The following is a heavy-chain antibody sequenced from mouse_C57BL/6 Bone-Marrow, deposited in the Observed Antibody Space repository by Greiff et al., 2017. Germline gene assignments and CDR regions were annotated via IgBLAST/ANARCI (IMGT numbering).Heavy chain of an antibody. V-gene: IGHV1-62-2*01. CDR2: FYPGSGSI. CDR1: GYTFTEYT. CDR3: ARHEGGSNYLDY. J-gene: IGHJ2*01. Sequence: VKLVESGAELVKPGASVKLSCKASGYTFTEYTIHWVKQRSGQGLEWIGWFYPGSGSIKYNEKFKDKATLTADKSSSTVYMELSRLTSEDSAVYFCARHEGGSNYLDYWGQGTTLTVSS.